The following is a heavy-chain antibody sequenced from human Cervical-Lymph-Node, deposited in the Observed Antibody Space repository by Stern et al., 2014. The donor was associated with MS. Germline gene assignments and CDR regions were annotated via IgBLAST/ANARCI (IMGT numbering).Heavy chain of an antibody. D-gene: IGHD1-26*01. Sequence: QVQLVPSGVEVKKPGASVKVSCKASGYTFTSYTMHWVRQAPGQGLEWMGWINAGNCNTQYSQKFQGRVPFTRDTSANTAHMDLTSLRSEDTAVYYCTISPVGGIDYWGQGTLVTVSS. V-gene: IGHV1-3*01. J-gene: IGHJ4*02. CDR1: GYTFTSYT. CDR3: TISPVGGIDY. CDR2: INAGNCNT.